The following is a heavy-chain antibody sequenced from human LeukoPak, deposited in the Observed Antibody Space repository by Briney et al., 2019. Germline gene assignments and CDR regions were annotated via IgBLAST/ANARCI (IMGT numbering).Heavy chain of an antibody. CDR3: ARARVVAAIGDWFDP. CDR1: GFTFSSYS. J-gene: IGHJ5*02. CDR2: ISSSSSYI. D-gene: IGHD2-15*01. V-gene: IGHV3-21*01. Sequence: GGSLRLSCAASGFTFSSYSMNWVRQAPGKGLEWVSSISSSSSYIYYADSVKGRFTISRDNAKNSLYLQINSLRAEDTSVFYGARARVVAAIGDWFDPCGQGTLVTVSA.